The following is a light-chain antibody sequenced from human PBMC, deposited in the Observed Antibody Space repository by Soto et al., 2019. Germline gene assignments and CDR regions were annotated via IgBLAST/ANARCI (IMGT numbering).Light chain of an antibody. CDR1: QSVSTSN. J-gene: IGKJ5*01. CDR3: QQRSNWPKVT. Sequence: IVLTQSPGTLSSSPGERATLSCRASQSVSTSNLAWYQQKPGQAPRLLIYDASNRATGIPARFSGSGSGTDFTLTISSLEPEDFAVYYCQQRSNWPKVTFGQGTRLEIK. V-gene: IGKV3-11*01. CDR2: DAS.